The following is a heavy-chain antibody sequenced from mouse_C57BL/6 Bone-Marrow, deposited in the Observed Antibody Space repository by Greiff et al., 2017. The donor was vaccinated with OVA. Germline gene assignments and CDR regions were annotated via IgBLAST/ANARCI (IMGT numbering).Heavy chain of an antibody. Sequence: VQLQQPGAELVKPGASVKLSCKASGYTFTSYWMQWVKQRPGQGLEWIGEIDPSDSYTNYNQKFTGKATLTVDTSSSTAYMQLSSLTSEDSAVYYCARGGIYYDYDGLFAYWGQGTLVTVSA. J-gene: IGHJ3*01. CDR2: IDPSDSYT. D-gene: IGHD2-4*01. CDR1: GYTFTSYW. V-gene: IGHV1-50*01. CDR3: ARGGIYYDYDGLFAY.